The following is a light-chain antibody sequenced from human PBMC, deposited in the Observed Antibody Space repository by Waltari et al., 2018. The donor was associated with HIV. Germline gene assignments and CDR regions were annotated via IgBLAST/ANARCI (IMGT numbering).Light chain of an antibody. CDR1: QSIGGNY. CDR3: QQYSSSPIS. V-gene: IGKV3-20*01. Sequence: EIVLTQSPDTPSLSPGESATLSCRASQSIGGNYLAWYQHKLGQPPRLLIFGASNRATGIPDRFSGSGSGTDFTLTINGLEPDDLAVYYCQQYSSSPISFGQGTRLEIK. CDR2: GAS. J-gene: IGKJ5*01.